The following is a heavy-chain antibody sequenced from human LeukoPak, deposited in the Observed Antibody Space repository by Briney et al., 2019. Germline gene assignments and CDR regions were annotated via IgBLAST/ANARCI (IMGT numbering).Heavy chain of an antibody. Sequence: PGGSLRLSCAASGFTFSSYGMHWVRQAPGKGLEWVAVIWYDGSNKYYADSVKGRFTISRDNSKNTLYLQMNSLRAEDTAVYYCARGITTVTTGAFDYWGQGTLVSVSS. D-gene: IGHD4-17*01. CDR3: ARGITTVTTGAFDY. CDR2: IWYDGSNK. CDR1: GFTFSSYG. V-gene: IGHV3-33*01. J-gene: IGHJ4*02.